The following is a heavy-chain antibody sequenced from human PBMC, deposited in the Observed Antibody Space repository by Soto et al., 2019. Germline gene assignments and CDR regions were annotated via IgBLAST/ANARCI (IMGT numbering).Heavy chain of an antibody. V-gene: IGHV3-48*02. D-gene: IGHD3-3*01. CDR2: ISSSSSTI. CDR3: ARDLRSLSDFWSGYYYGMDV. J-gene: IGHJ6*02. CDR1: GFTFSSYS. Sequence: PGGSLRLSCAASGFTFSSYSMNWVRQAPGKGLEWVSYISSSSSTIYYADSVKGRFTISRDNAKNSLYLQMNSLRDEDTAVYYCARDLRSLSDFWSGYYYGMDVWGQGTTVTVSS.